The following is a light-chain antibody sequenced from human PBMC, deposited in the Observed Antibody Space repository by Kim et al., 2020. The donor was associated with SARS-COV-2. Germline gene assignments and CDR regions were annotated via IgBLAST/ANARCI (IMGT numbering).Light chain of an antibody. CDR2: KAS. Sequence: DIQMTQSPSTLPASVGDRVTITCRASQSIGNWLAWYQQKPGKAPKLLIYKASTLESGVPLRFSGSGSGTEFTLTISSLQPDDFASYYCQQHSSYSAFGQGTKLEI. V-gene: IGKV1-5*03. CDR3: QQHSSYSA. CDR1: QSIGNW. J-gene: IGKJ2*01.